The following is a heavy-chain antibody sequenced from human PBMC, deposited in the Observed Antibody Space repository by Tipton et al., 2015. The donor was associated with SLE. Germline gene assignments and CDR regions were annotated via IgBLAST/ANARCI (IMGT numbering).Heavy chain of an antibody. D-gene: IGHD1-14*01. Sequence: SLRLSCAASGFSFGDYAMSWVRQAPGKGLEWVGFIRSKAYGGTTEYAASVKGRFTISRDDSKSIAYLQMNSLKTEDTAVYYCTTGDRAGWGQGTLVTVSS. J-gene: IGHJ4*02. CDR2: IRSKAYGGTT. CDR3: TTGDRAG. V-gene: IGHV3-49*04. CDR1: GFSFGDYA.